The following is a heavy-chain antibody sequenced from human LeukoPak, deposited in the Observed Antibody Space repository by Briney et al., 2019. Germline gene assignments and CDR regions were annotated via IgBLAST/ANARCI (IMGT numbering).Heavy chain of an antibody. J-gene: IGHJ4*02. CDR3: ARLGSGSYYSLSDFDY. D-gene: IGHD1-26*01. Sequence: ESLKISCKGSGYSFTSYWVGWVRQMPGKGLEWMGIIYPGDSDTRYSPSFQGQVTISADKSISTAYLQWSSLKASDTAMYYCARLGSGSYYSLSDFDYWGQGTLVTVSS. V-gene: IGHV5-51*01. CDR2: IYPGDSDT. CDR1: GYSFTSYW.